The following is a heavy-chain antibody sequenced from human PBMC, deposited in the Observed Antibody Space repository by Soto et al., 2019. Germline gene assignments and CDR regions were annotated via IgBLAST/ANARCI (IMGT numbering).Heavy chain of an antibody. CDR1: VGSISSGDYY. V-gene: IGHV4-30-4*01. J-gene: IGHJ5*02. Sequence: QVQLQESGPGLVKPSQTLSLICTVSVGSISSGDYYWSWIRQSPGTGLEWIGYILYSGNNYYKPSLKSRVTMSVDTSKNQFSLKLSSVTAADTAIYYCARGNERSRNFYWFDPWGQGTLVTVSS. CDR3: ARGNERSRNFYWFDP. CDR2: ILYSGNN.